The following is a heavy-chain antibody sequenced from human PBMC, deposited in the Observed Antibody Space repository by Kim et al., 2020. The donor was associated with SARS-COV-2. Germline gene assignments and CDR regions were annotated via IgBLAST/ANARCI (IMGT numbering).Heavy chain of an antibody. V-gene: IGHV3-23*01. CDR3: AKTKECPYYFDY. J-gene: IGHJ4*02. CDR1: GFTFRNYA. CDR2: ISADASRT. D-gene: IGHD3-3*01. Sequence: GGSLRLSCISSGFTFRNYAMSWVRQAPGKWLKWVAAISADASRTYYADSVRGRFSIFRDDSKKTLSLHMYSLIDEDTAVYYSAKTKECPYYFDYWVPGT.